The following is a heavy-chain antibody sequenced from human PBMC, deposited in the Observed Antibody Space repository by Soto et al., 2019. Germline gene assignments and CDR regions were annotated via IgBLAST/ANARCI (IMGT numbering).Heavy chain of an antibody. CDR2: ISTDASST. Sequence: EVQLVESGGGLVQPGGYLRLSCAASGFTFSSDWMHWVRQAPGKGLVWVSSISTDASSTSYADPVKGRFTISRDNAKNTLYLQMNSVRAEDTAVYYCARLPNKSPQNWGQGTLVIVSP. CDR3: ARLPNKSPQN. CDR1: GFTFSSDW. V-gene: IGHV3-74*01. J-gene: IGHJ1*01.